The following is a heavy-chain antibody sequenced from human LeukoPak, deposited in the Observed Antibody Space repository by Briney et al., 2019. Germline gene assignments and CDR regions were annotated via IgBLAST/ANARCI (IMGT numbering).Heavy chain of an antibody. V-gene: IGHV1-18*04. D-gene: IGHD2-2*01. CDR1: GYTFTSYG. CDR3: ASLYCGSTSSYAGVFDY. CDR2: ISAYKGNT. J-gene: IGHJ4*02. Sequence: GASVKVSCKASGYTFTSYGISWVRQAPGQGLEGMGWISAYKGNTNYAQKLQGRVTMTTDTSTSTAYMELRSLRSDDTAVYYCASLYCGSTSSYAGVFDYWGQGTLVTVSS.